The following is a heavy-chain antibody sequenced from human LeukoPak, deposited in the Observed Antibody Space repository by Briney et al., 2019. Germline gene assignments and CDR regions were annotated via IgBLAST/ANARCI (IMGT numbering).Heavy chain of an antibody. CDR1: GYSISSGYY. V-gene: IGHV4-38-2*02. CDR2: IYHSGNT. D-gene: IGHD1-26*01. CDR3: ARVGGADY. J-gene: IGHJ4*02. Sequence: SETLSLTCTVSGYSISSGYYWGWIRQPPGKGLQWIGNIYHSGNTYYNPSLKSRVTMSVDTSKNHFSLKLSSVSAADTAVYYCARVGGADYWGQGTLVTVSS.